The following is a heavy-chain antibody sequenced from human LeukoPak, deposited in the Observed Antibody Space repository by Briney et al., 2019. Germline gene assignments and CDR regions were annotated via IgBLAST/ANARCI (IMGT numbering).Heavy chain of an antibody. J-gene: IGHJ5*02. V-gene: IGHV4-34*01. Sequence: PSETLSLTCAVYGGSFSGYYWSWIRQPPGKGLEWIGEINHSGSTNYNPSLKSRVTISVDTSKNQFSLKLSSVTAADTAVYYCARFKYYYDSSGYYFRWFDPWGQGTLVTVSS. CDR2: INHSGST. D-gene: IGHD3-22*01. CDR3: ARFKYYYDSSGYYFRWFDP. CDR1: GGSFSGYY.